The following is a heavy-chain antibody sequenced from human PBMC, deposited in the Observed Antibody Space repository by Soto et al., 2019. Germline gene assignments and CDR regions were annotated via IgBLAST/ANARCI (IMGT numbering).Heavy chain of an antibody. V-gene: IGHV3-23*01. CDR3: AKGRGYYYYYGVDV. CDR2: IIDSGGST. Sequence: GGSLRLSCAASGFTVNSNYMSWVRQAPGKGLEWVSDIIDSGGSTYYADSVKGRFTISRDNSKSTLYLQMNSLRAEDTALYYCAKGRGYYYYYGVDVWGQGTTVTVSS. CDR1: GFTVNSNY. J-gene: IGHJ6*02.